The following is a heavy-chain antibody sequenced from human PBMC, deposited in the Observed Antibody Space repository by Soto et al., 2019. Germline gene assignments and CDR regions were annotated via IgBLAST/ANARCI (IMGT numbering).Heavy chain of an antibody. D-gene: IGHD3-16*01. CDR1: GGTFSSYA. Sequence: QVQLVQSGAEVKKPGSSVKVSCKASGGTFSSYAISWVRQAPGQGLEWMGGIIPIFGTANYAQKFQGRVTTTEDESTSTAYMELSSLRSEDTAVYYCATHPSPSVMLDPPDYWGQGTLVTVSS. CDR2: IIPIFGTA. CDR3: ATHPSPSVMLDPPDY. J-gene: IGHJ4*02. V-gene: IGHV1-69*01.